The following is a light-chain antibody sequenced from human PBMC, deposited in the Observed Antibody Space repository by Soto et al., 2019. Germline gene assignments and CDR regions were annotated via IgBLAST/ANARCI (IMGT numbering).Light chain of an antibody. CDR3: QQLNTFPVT. CDR2: ASS. V-gene: IGKV1-9*01. J-gene: IGKJ5*01. CDR1: QGISSY. Sequence: DIQLTQSPSFLSASVGDRVTITCRASQGISSYLAWYQQTPGKAPKLLIYASSTLQSGVPSRFSGSGSGTEFTLTISSLQPEDFATYYCQQLNTFPVTFGQGTRPEIK.